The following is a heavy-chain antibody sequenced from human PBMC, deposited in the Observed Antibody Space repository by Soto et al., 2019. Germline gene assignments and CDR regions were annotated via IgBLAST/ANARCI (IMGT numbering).Heavy chain of an antibody. J-gene: IGHJ4*02. D-gene: IGHD2-15*01. CDR3: ARVRGGGSEYLLDY. V-gene: IGHV1-46*01. Sequence: ASGKVCCKASGYTFTRYNVHWVRQAPGQGLEWMAIINPSGGTTYYVQKFEGRVTLTTDTSTSTVYVELSRLRSDDTAVYYCARVRGGGSEYLLDYCGQGTLVPVSS. CDR1: GYTFTRYN. CDR2: INPSGGTT.